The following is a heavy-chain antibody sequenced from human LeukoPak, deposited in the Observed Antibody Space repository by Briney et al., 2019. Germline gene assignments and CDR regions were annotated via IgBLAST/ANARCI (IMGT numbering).Heavy chain of an antibody. CDR2: INPNSGGT. CDR3: ARDEWYYSAFDP. V-gene: IGHV1-8*02. CDR1: GYTFTSYD. Sequence: ASVKVSCKASGYTFTSYDINWVRQAPGQGLEWMGWINPNSGGTNYAQKFQGRVTMTRDTSTSTVYMELSSLRSEDTAVYYCARDEWYYSAFDPWGQGTLVTVSS. J-gene: IGHJ5*02. D-gene: IGHD3-10*01.